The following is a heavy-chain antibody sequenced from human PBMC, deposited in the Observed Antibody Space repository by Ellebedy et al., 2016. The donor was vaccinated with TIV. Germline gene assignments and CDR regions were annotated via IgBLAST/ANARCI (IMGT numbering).Heavy chain of an antibody. J-gene: IGHJ4*02. CDR1: GFTVSSNY. Sequence: GESLKISCAASGFTVSSNYMSWVRQAPGKGLEWVSVIYSGGSAYSADSVKGRFTISRDNSKNTLYLQMNSLRAEDTAVYDCASLSSGRRFVDYWGQGTLVTVSS. CDR3: ASLSSGRRFVDY. V-gene: IGHV3-66*01. D-gene: IGHD3-22*01. CDR2: IYSGGSA.